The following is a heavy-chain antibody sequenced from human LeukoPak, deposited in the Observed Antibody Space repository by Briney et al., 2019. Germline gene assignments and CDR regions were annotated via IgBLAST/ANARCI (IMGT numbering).Heavy chain of an antibody. D-gene: IGHD6-19*01. J-gene: IGHJ6*02. CDR2: IGIRGDT. Sequence: PGGSLRLSCAASGLTLSRYDMHWVRQATGEGLEWVSAIGIRGDTYYAGSVKGRFTMSRENAKNSLYLRMNSLSAGDTAVYYCVRAPPYSSASWGYYGMDVWGQGTTVTVSS. CDR3: VRAPPYSSASWGYYGMDV. CDR1: GLTLSRYD. V-gene: IGHV3-13*01.